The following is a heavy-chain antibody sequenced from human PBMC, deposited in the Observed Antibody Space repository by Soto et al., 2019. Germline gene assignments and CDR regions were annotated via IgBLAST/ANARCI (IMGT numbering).Heavy chain of an antibody. V-gene: IGHV3-11*01. Sequence: LRLSCAASGLTFTDYSMSWIRQAPGKGLEWLAFIDSRGRTLSYADSVKGRFTISRDNAKNSLYLQMHSLRADDTAVYYCARQAARNYIDSWGQGDVVTVSS. D-gene: IGHD6-6*01. J-gene: IGHJ4*02. CDR3: ARQAARNYIDS. CDR2: IDSRGRTL. CDR1: GLTFTDYS.